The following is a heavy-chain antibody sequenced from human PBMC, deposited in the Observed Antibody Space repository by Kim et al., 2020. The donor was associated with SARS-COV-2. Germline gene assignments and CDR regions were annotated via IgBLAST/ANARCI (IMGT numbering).Heavy chain of an antibody. D-gene: IGHD3-10*01. Sequence: SETLSLTCTVSGGSISSYYWSWIRQPPGKGLEWSGYIYYSGSTNYNPSLKSRVTISVDTSKNQFSLKLSSVTAADTAVYYCARAGESGWFRVISGMDGWGQGTTVTVPS. CDR2: IYYSGST. V-gene: IGHV4-59*13. CDR3: ARAGESGWFRVISGMDG. CDR1: GGSISSYY. J-gene: IGHJ6*02.